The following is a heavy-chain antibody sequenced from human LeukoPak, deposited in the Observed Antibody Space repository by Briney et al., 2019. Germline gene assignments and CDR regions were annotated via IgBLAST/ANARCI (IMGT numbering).Heavy chain of an antibody. CDR3: ARLKYYYYGMDV. J-gene: IGHJ6*02. CDR1: GYTFTSYD. Sequence: ASVKVSCKASGYTFTSYDINWVRLATGQGLEWMGWMNPNSGNTGYAQKFQGRVTMTRNTSISTAYMELSSLRSEDTAVYYCARLKYYYYGMDVWGQGTTVTVSS. D-gene: IGHD3-16*01. CDR2: MNPNSGNT. V-gene: IGHV1-8*01.